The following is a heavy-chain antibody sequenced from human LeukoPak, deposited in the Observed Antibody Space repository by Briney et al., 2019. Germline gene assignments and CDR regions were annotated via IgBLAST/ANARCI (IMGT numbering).Heavy chain of an antibody. J-gene: IGHJ4*02. CDR1: GGSISTYY. CDR3: ARGQSTGTTAQPDY. V-gene: IGHV4-59*01. D-gene: IGHD1-1*01. CDR2: IYYSGYT. Sequence: PSETLSLTCTVSGGSISTYYWSWIRQPPGKGLEWIGYIYYSGYTNYNPSLKSRVTMSVDTSKNQFSLKLSSVTAADTAVYYCARGQSTGTTAQPDYWGQGTLVTVSS.